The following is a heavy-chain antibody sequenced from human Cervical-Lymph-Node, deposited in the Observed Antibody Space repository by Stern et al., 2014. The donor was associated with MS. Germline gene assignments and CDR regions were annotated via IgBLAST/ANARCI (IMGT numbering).Heavy chain of an antibody. Sequence: QVQLVQSGSELKKTGASVKISCKTSGYSFTNYAMNWIRQAPGQGPEYMGWINTYTGDPTYVQGFTGRFVFSMDTSVSTAYLQINGLETADTAVYYCARDHEYGDFFGWGQGTLVTVSS. J-gene: IGHJ4*02. CDR2: INTYTGDP. V-gene: IGHV7-4-1*02. CDR1: GYSFTNYA. CDR3: ARDHEYGDFFG. D-gene: IGHD4-17*01.